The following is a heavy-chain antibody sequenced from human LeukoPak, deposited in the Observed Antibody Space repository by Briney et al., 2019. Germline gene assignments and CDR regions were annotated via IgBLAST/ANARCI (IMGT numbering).Heavy chain of an antibody. CDR1: GYTFTSYA. CDR3: ARGGSSRWLYYYYYLVDV. J-gene: IGHJ6*03. V-gene: IGHV7-4-1*01. D-gene: IGHD6-13*01. Sequence: ASVKVSCKASGYTFTSYAMNWVRQAPGQGLEWMGWINTNTGNPTYAQGFTGRFVFSLDTSVSTAYLQIGSLKAEDTAVYYCARGGSSRWLYYYYYLVDVWGKGTTVTVSS. CDR2: INTNTGNP.